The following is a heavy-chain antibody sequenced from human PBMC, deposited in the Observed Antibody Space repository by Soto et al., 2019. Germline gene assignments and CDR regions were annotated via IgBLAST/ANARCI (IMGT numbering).Heavy chain of an antibody. CDR3: ARGGIVVDLLVNYATDS. D-gene: IGHD1-26*01. Sequence: QVQLVQSGAEVKKPGSSVKVPCKASGGTFSSYVITWLRQAPGQGLEWMGEIIPIFGTRNYAQKFQGRVTITADESTRTAYTELSSLRSEDTAVYYCARGGIVVDLLVNYATDSWRQGTTVSVSS. V-gene: IGHV1-69*12. CDR1: GGTFSSYV. CDR2: IIPIFGTR. J-gene: IGHJ6*02.